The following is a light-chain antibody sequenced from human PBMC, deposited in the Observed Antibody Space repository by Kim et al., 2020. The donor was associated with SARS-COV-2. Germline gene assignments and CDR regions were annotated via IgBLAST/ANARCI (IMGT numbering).Light chain of an antibody. CDR2: DVS. CDR1: SRDIGSYEF. J-gene: IGLJ1*01. V-gene: IGLV2-14*03. Sequence: GQSLTISCTGSSRDIGSYEFVSWYQQHPGNAPKLLLFDVSDRPSGISSRFSGSKSGNTATLTISGLQAEDEAEYCCSSYSVNSTYVFGPGTKVTVL. CDR3: SSYSVNSTYV.